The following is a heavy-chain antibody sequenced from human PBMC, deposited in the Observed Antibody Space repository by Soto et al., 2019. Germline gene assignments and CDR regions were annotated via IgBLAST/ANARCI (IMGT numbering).Heavy chain of an antibody. CDR1: GFSLSTSGMC. Sequence: GPTLVNPTQTLTLTCTFSGFSLSTSGMCVSWIRQPPGKALEWLALIDWDDDKYYSTSLKTRLTISKDTSKNQVVLTMTNMDPVDTATYYCARITTVYSSYYYYYGMDVWGQGTTVTVSS. J-gene: IGHJ6*02. D-gene: IGHD4-17*01. CDR2: IDWDDDK. CDR3: ARITTVYSSYYYYYGMDV. V-gene: IGHV2-70*01.